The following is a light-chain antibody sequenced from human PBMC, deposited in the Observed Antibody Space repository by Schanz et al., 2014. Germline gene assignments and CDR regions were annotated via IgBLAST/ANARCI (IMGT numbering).Light chain of an antibody. CDR2: EVS. CDR3: SSYAGSNKEV. V-gene: IGLV2-14*01. J-gene: IGLJ3*02. CDR1: SSDIGAYKY. Sequence: QSALSQPASVSGSPGQSVTISCTGTSSDIGAYKYVYWYQQHPGKAPKLIIYEVSNRPSGVSNRFSGSKSGNTASLTVSGLQAEDEADYYCSSYAGSNKEVFGGGTKLTVL.